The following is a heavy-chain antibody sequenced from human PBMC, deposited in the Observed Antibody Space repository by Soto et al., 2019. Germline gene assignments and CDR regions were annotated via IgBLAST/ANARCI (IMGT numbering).Heavy chain of an antibody. Sequence: EVQLLESGGGLVQPGGSLRLSCAASGFTFSSYAMSWVRQAPGKGLEWVSAISGSGGSTYYADSVKGRFTISRDNSKNTLYQQMNSLRAEDTAVYYCAKDLRRSTNFGVVIIRVSLDYRGQGTLVTLSS. CDR1: GFTFSSYA. V-gene: IGHV3-23*01. CDR2: ISGSGGST. CDR3: AKDLRRSTNFGVVIIRVSLDY. D-gene: IGHD3-3*01. J-gene: IGHJ4*02.